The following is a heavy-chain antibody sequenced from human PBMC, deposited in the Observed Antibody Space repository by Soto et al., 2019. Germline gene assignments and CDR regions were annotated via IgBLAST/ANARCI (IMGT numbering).Heavy chain of an antibody. CDR2: MNPNSGNT. Sequence: ASVNVPFKASGYTFTRYDINWVRQATGPGLEWMGWMNPNSGNTGYAHKFQGRVTITRNTYIRTAYMELSSLGSEDKAVYYCARGYYYDSSGYYYSCAFDIWGQGTMVTVSS. CDR3: ARGYYYDSSGYYYSCAFDI. CDR1: GYTFTRYD. D-gene: IGHD3-22*01. J-gene: IGHJ3*02. V-gene: IGHV1-8*01.